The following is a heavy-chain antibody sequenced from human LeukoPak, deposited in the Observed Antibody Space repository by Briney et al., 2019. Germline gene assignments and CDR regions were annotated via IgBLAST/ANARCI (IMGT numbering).Heavy chain of an antibody. CDR3: AKYRLIWLPAPVFEY. D-gene: IGHD5-24*01. Sequence: GGSLRLSCGGSGFTFSDYWMTWVRQAPGKGLEWVANIKEDESEKNYADSVKGRFTISRDNAKNSLYLQMDSLRPEDTAVYYCAKYRLIWLPAPVFEYWGQGTLVTVSS. J-gene: IGHJ4*02. CDR2: IKEDESEK. V-gene: IGHV3-7*01. CDR1: GFTFSDYW.